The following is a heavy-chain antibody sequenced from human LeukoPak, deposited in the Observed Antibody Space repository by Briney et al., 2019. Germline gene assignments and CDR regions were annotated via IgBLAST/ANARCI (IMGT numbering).Heavy chain of an antibody. J-gene: IGHJ4*02. D-gene: IGHD3-9*01. CDR2: IPGSGST. V-gene: IGHV4-4*07. CDR1: GDSISYFY. Sequence: KASETLSLTCSVSGDSISYFYWSWIRQAAGKGLEWIGRIPGSGSTDYNASLKSRVTMSVDTSKNQLSLKVISVTAADTAVYYCARDADYDTLTGYSGFDYWGQGTLGPVSS. CDR3: ARDADYDTLTGYSGFDY.